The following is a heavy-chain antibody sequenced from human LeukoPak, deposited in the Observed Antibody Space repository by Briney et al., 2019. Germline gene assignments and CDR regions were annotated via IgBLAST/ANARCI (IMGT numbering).Heavy chain of an antibody. V-gene: IGHV3-23*01. CDR1: GFTFSSYA. CDR3: AKDHIAVAGTAEIAFDI. Sequence: GGSLRLSCAASGFTFSSYAMSWVRQAPGKGLEWVSAISGSGGSTYYADSVKGRFTISRDNSKNTLYLQMNSLRAEDTAVYYCAKDHIAVAGTAEIAFDIWGQGTMVTVSS. J-gene: IGHJ3*02. CDR2: ISGSGGST. D-gene: IGHD6-19*01.